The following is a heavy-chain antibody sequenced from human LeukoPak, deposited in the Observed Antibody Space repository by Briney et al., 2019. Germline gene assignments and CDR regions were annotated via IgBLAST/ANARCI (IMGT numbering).Heavy chain of an antibody. CDR3: AKDPSSGWYGGVDY. CDR1: GFTFSSYA. CDR2: ISGSGGST. J-gene: IGHJ4*02. D-gene: IGHD6-19*01. Sequence: GGSLRLSCAASGFTFSSYAMSWVRQAPGKGLEWVSAISGSGGSTYYAASVKGRFTISRDNSKNTLYLQMNSLRAEDTAVYYCAKDPSSGWYGGVDYWGQGTLVTVSS. V-gene: IGHV3-23*01.